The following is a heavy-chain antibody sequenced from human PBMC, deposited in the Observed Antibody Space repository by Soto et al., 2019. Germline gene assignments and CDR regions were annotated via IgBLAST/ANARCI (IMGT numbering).Heavy chain of an antibody. Sequence: QVQLVQSGAEVKKPGASVKVSCKASGYTFTSYGISWVRQAPGQGLEWMGWISAYNGNTNYAQKLQGRVTMTTDTATSTAFMELGSRRSDDTAVYYCARDAGYDSSGYCQNWFDPWGQGTLVTVSS. CDR1: GYTFTSYG. V-gene: IGHV1-18*01. CDR2: ISAYNGNT. D-gene: IGHD3-22*01. J-gene: IGHJ5*02. CDR3: ARDAGYDSSGYCQNWFDP.